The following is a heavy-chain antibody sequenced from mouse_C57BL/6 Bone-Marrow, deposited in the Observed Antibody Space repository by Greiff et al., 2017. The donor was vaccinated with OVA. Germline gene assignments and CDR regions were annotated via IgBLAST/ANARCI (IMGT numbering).Heavy chain of an antibody. CDR2: ISDGGSYT. CDR3: AREGLGQGMDY. V-gene: IGHV5-4*01. D-gene: IGHD3-3*01. CDR1: GFTFTSYA. J-gene: IGHJ4*01. Sequence: EVMLVESGGGLVKPGGSLKLSCAASGFTFTSYAMSWVRQTPEKRLEWVATISDGGSYTYYPDNVKGRFTISRDNAKNNLYLQMSHLKSEDTAVYYGAREGLGQGMDYWGQGTSVTVSS.